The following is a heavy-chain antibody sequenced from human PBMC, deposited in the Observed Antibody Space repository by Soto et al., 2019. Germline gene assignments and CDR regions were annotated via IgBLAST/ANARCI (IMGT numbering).Heavy chain of an antibody. D-gene: IGHD2-21*01. Sequence: QVQLQQWGAGLLKPSETLSLTCAVYGGSFSDYYWTWIRQPPGKGLEWIGEINHRGSTNYNPSLKSRVTLLIDTPKNLFSLKLSSVTAADTAVYFCARPRGPGAIYNWFDPWGQGTLVTVSS. CDR1: GGSFSDYY. V-gene: IGHV4-34*01. J-gene: IGHJ5*02. CDR3: ARPRGPGAIYNWFDP. CDR2: INHRGST.